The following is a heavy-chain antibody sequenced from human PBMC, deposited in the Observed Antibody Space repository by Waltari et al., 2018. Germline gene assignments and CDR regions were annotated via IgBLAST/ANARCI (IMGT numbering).Heavy chain of an antibody. Sequence: QVQLVESGGGVVQPGRSLRLSCAASEFTLRCYAMHWVRQAPGKGLECVAVISYNGRNIYYVDSVKGRFTISRDNSNKTLYLQMNSLRPEDTAVYYCARDYCDRTNCHGMDVWGQGTTVTVSS. CDR3: ARDYCDRTNCHGMDV. V-gene: IGHV3-30*04. D-gene: IGHD3-22*01. CDR2: ISYNGRNI. J-gene: IGHJ6*02. CDR1: EFTLRCYA.